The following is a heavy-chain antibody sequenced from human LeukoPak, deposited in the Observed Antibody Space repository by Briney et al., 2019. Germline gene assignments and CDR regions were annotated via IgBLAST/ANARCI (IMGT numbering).Heavy chain of an antibody. CDR2: IYYSEST. CDR1: GGSIDSSSYY. CDR3: AKQPRELRLSWYFDL. V-gene: IGHV4-39*01. D-gene: IGHD1-26*01. Sequence: SSETLSLTCTVSGGSIDSSSYYWGCIRQPPGKGLERNGTIYYSESTFYNPSLKSLVTISVDTSINQYSLKLNSVTAADTAIFYCAKQPRELRLSWYFDLWGRGTLVTVSS. J-gene: IGHJ2*01.